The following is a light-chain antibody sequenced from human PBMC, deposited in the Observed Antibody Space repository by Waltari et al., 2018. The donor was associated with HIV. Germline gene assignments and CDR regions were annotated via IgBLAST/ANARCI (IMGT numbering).Light chain of an antibody. CDR1: SSNIGHKT. Sequence: QSVLPQPPSASGTPGQRVTVSCSGSSSNIGHKTVSWYQQLPGTAPKLLIHINDQRPSGVPDRFSGSKSGTSASLAIIGLQSEDEADYYCAVWDDSLFGYVFGTGTKVAVL. CDR3: AVWDDSLFGYV. V-gene: IGLV1-44*01. CDR2: IND. J-gene: IGLJ1*01.